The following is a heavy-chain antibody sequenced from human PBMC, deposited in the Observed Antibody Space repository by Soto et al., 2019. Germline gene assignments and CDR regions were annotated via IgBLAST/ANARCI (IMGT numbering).Heavy chain of an antibody. Sequence: QVQLVQSGAEVKKPGSSVKVSCKASGGTFSSYAISWVRQAPGQGLEWMGGIIPIFGTANYAQKFQGRVTITADESTSTDYMELGSLRSEDTAVYYCAGESAGGSYDYYGMDVWGQGTTVTVSS. V-gene: IGHV1-69*12. J-gene: IGHJ6*02. D-gene: IGHD1-26*01. CDR1: GGTFSSYA. CDR2: IIPIFGTA. CDR3: AGESAGGSYDYYGMDV.